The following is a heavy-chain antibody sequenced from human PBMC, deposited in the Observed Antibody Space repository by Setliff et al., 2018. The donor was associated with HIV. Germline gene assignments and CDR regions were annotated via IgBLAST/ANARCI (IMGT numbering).Heavy chain of an antibody. Sequence: SETLSLTCTVSGYSISSGYYWGWIRQPPGKGLEWIGSINHSGGTNYNPSLKSRVTISVDTSKNQFSLKLSSVTAADTAVYYCARRSGYAEDYWGQGTLVTVSS. CDR3: ARRSGYAEDY. V-gene: IGHV4-38-2*02. J-gene: IGHJ4*02. CDR1: GYSISSGYY. D-gene: IGHD5-12*01. CDR2: INHSGGT.